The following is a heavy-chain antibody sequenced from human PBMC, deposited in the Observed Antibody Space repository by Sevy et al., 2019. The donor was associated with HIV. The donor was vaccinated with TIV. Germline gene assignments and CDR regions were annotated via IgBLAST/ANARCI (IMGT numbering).Heavy chain of an antibody. D-gene: IGHD3-3*01. CDR2: ISGSGGST. V-gene: IGHV3-23*01. CDR3: AKDSRTTGITIFGVVNWGFDY. J-gene: IGHJ4*02. Sequence: GGSLRLSCAASGFTFSSYAMSWVRQAPGKGLEWVSAISGSGGSTYYADSVKGRFTISRDNSKNTLYLQMNSRRAEDTAVYYCAKDSRTTGITIFGVVNWGFDYWGQRTLVTVSS. CDR1: GFTFSSYA.